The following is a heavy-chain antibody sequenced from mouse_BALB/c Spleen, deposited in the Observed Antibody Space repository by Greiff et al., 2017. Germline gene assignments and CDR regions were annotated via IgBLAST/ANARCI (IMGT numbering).Heavy chain of an antibody. Sequence: QVQLQQPGAELVRPGASVKLSCKASGYTFTSYWINWVKQRPGQGLEWIGNIYPSDSYTNYNQKFKDKATLTVDKSSSTAYMQLSSPTSEDSAVYYCTRWGIYGNYFDYWGQGTTLTVSS. D-gene: IGHD2-1*01. CDR3: TRWGIYGNYFDY. CDR2: IYPSDSYT. CDR1: GYTFTSYW. J-gene: IGHJ2*01. V-gene: IGHV1-69*02.